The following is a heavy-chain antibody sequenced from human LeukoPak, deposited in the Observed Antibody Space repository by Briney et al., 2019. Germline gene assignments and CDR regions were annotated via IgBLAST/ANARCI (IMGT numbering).Heavy chain of an antibody. CDR1: GGSISDYY. D-gene: IGHD5-24*01. V-gene: IGHV4-59*01. J-gene: IGHJ4*02. CDR3: TTGGGWLTDY. CDR2: INDSGRT. Sequence: SETLSLTCTVSGGSISDYYWGWFRQPPGKGLEWIGYINDSGRTNYNASLKGRASISVDTSRRQFSLKLTSVTAADTAIYYCTTGGGWLTDYWGQGTLVTVSS.